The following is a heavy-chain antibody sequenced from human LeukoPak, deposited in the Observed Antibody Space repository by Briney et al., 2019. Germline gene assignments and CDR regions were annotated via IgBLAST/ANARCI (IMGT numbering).Heavy chain of an antibody. V-gene: IGHV4-34*01. CDR3: ARGPTISETGYFDY. D-gene: IGHD1-1*01. Sequence: SETLSLTCAVYGGSFSAYYWSWIRQSPGKGLEWIAEINHRGDTNYNPSVKSRVSISVDTSKNQFSLKVTSLTAADTAVYSCARGPTISETGYFDYWGQGTLVTVSS. CDR2: INHRGDT. CDR1: GGSFSAYY. J-gene: IGHJ4*03.